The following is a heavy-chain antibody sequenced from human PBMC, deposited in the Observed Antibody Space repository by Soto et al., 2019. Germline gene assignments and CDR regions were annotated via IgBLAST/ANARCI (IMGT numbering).Heavy chain of an antibody. CDR1: GGSFSGYY. J-gene: IGHJ4*02. CDR2: INHSGST. CDR3: ARGRHDILTRFSFHLFDY. D-gene: IGHD3-9*01. V-gene: IGHV4-34*01. Sequence: QVQLQQWGAGLLKPSETLSLTCAVYGGSFSGYYWSWIRQPPGKGLEWIGEINHSGSTNHNPSLKSRVTISVDTSKNQFSLKLSSVTAADTAVYYCARGRHDILTRFSFHLFDYWGQGTLVTVSS.